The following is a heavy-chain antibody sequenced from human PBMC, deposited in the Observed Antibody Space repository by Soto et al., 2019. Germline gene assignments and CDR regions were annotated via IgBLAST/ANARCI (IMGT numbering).Heavy chain of an antibody. V-gene: IGHV1-46*01. J-gene: IGHJ3*02. CDR1: GYTFTSYY. D-gene: IGHD6-19*01. Sequence: ASVKVSCKASGYTFTSYYMHWVRQAPGQGLEWMGIINPSGGSTSYAQKFQGRVTMTRDTSTSTVYMELSSLRSEDTAVYYCARVPMSSGWPQRAFDIWGQGTMVTVSS. CDR2: INPSGGST. CDR3: ARVPMSSGWPQRAFDI.